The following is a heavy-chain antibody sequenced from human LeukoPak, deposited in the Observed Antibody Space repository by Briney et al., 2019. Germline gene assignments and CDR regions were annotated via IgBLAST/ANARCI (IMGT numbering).Heavy chain of an antibody. CDR3: VKSGPDFGDLPSEYYFDF. V-gene: IGHV3-33*06. D-gene: IGHD4-17*01. CDR2: ICYDGSNQ. CDR1: GFSFSSYA. J-gene: IGHJ4*02. Sequence: GRSLRLSCAASGFSFSSYAMHWVRQAPGKGLEWVAVICYDGSNQYYADSVRGRFTISRDNSKNTLHLHMNSLRAEDTAAYYCVKSGPDFGDLPSEYYFDFWGQGTLVTVSS.